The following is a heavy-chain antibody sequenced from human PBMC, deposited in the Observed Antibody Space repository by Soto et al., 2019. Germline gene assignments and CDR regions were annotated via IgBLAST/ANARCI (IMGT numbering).Heavy chain of an antibody. CDR3: ARDIITMVRGAPSYGMDV. D-gene: IGHD3-10*01. Sequence: ASVKVSCKASGYTFTSYYMHWVRQAPGQGLEWMGIINPSGGSTSYAQKFQGRVTMTRDTSTSTVYMELSSLRSEDTAVYYFARDIITMVRGAPSYGMDVWGQGTTVTVSS. J-gene: IGHJ6*02. V-gene: IGHV1-46*01. CDR2: INPSGGST. CDR1: GYTFTSYY.